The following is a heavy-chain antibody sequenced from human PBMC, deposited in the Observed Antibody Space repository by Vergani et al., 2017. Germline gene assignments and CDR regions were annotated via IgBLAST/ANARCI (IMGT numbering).Heavy chain of an antibody. J-gene: IGHJ4*02. V-gene: IGHV3-21*05. CDR1: GFTFSSYG. CDR3: ARKDCTNGLCYTGQAH. Sequence: VQLVESGGGVVQPGRSLRLSCAASGFTFSSYGMHWVRQAPGKGREWVSYISSSSSYTNYADSVKGRFTISRDNAKNSLYLQMNSLRAEDTALYYCARKDCTNGLCYTGQAHWGQGTLVTVSS. CDR2: ISSSSSYT. D-gene: IGHD2-8*01.